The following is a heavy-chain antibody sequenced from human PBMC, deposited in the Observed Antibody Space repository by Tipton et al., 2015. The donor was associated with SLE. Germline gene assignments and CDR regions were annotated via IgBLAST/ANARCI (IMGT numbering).Heavy chain of an antibody. D-gene: IGHD3-16*02. V-gene: IGHV4-4*07. J-gene: IGHJ3*01. CDR1: GGSISSYY. CDR2: ISTGGTT. Sequence: TLSLTCTVSGGSISSYYWSWIRQPAGGGLEWIGRISTGGTTTYNPSLRSRLTMSLDAPGNHFPLKLSSVTAADTAVYHCARDSGRNWGTFREAFDLWGQGTMVAVSS. CDR3: ARDSGRNWGTFREAFDL.